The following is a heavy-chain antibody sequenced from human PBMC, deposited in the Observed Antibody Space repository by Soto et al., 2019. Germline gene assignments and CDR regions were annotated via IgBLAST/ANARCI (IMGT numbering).Heavy chain of an antibody. J-gene: IGHJ4*02. Sequence: SVKVSCKASGGTFSSHAISWVRQAPGQGLEWMGGIIPIFGTANYAQKFQGRVTITADKSTSTAYMELSSLRSEDTAVYYCARDIHDSSGYYFGRYFDYWGQGTLVTVSS. CDR2: IIPIFGTA. D-gene: IGHD3-22*01. CDR3: ARDIHDSSGYYFGRYFDY. V-gene: IGHV1-69*06. CDR1: GGTFSSHA.